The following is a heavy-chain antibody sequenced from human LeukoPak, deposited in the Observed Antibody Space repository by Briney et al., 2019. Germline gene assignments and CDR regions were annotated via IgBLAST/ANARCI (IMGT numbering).Heavy chain of an antibody. D-gene: IGHD6-13*01. CDR2: IKQDGSEK. V-gene: IGHV3-7*01. CDR3: ARARVPGIAAAGTHY. CDR1: GFTFSSYW. Sequence: GGSLRLSCAASGFTFSSYWMSWVRQAPGKGLEWVANIKQDGSEKYYVDSVKGRFTISRDNAKNSLYLQMNSLRAEDTAVYYCARARVPGIAAAGTHYWGQGTLVTVSS. J-gene: IGHJ4*02.